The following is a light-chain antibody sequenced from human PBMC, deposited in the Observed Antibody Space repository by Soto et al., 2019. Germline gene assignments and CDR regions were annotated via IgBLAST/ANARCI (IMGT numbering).Light chain of an antibody. CDR2: ASS. CDR1: QSIGSN. J-gene: IGKJ5*01. Sequence: EIVLTQSPGTLSLSPGERATLSCRASQSIGSNLAWYQQKPGQAPRLVIYASSIRASDFPARFSGSGSGSEFNFTITGLQPDDFATYFCQQYNTYATFGQGTRLEI. V-gene: IGKV3-15*01. CDR3: QQYNTYAT.